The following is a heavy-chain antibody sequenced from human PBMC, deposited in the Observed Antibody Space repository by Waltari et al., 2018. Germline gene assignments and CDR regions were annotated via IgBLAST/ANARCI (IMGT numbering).Heavy chain of an antibody. V-gene: IGHV1-69*08. CDR1: GGTFSSYA. CDR2: IIPIFGTA. Sequence: QVQLVQSGAEVKKPGSSVKVSCKASGGTFSSYAISWVRQAPGQGLEWMGRIIPIFGTANYAQKFQGRVTITADKSTSTAYMELSSLRSEDTAVYYCAREGGIAAAGSVGVIDYWGQGTLVTVSS. CDR3: AREGGIAAAGSVGVIDY. J-gene: IGHJ4*02. D-gene: IGHD6-13*01.